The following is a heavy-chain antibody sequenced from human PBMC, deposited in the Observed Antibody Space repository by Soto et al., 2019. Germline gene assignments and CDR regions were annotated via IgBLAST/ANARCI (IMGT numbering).Heavy chain of an antibody. CDR1: GGSISSGGYY. Sequence: SETLSLTCTVSGGSISSGGYYWSWIRRHPGKGLEWIGYIYYSGSTYYNPSLKSRVTISVDTSKNQFSLKLSSVTAADTAVYYCARTRDEMLYYYGSGSYYSDAFDIWGQGTMVTVSS. D-gene: IGHD3-10*01. CDR2: IYYSGST. V-gene: IGHV4-31*03. J-gene: IGHJ3*02. CDR3: ARTRDEMLYYYGSGSYYSDAFDI.